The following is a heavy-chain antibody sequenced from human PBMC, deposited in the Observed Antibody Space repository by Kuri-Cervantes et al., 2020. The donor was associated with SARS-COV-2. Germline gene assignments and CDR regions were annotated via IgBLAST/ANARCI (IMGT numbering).Heavy chain of an antibody. D-gene: IGHD3-22*01. CDR1: GFTFDEYA. V-gene: IGHV3-9*01. CDR3: ARDLFYDGNDYPGY. Sequence: SMRLSCAASGFTFDEYAMHWVRQAPGKGLEWVSGISWNSGSIDYADSVKGRFTISRDNAKNSLYLQMDSLRAEDTALYYCARDLFYDGNDYPGYWGQGTLVTVSS. J-gene: IGHJ4*02. CDR2: ISWNSGSI.